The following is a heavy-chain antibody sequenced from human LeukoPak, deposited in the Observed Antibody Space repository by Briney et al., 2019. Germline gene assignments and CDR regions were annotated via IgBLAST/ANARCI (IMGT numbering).Heavy chain of an antibody. J-gene: IGHJ4*02. CDR2: IFYSGST. Sequence: PSETLSLTCRVSGGSISSYHWSWIRQPAGKELEWVGRIFYSGSTDYNPSLKSRVTMSVDTSKNQFSLNMTSVTAADTAVYYCAREMDSSGYYWLDYWGRGTLVTVSS. CDR1: GGSISSYH. D-gene: IGHD3-22*01. CDR3: AREMDSSGYYWLDY. V-gene: IGHV4-4*07.